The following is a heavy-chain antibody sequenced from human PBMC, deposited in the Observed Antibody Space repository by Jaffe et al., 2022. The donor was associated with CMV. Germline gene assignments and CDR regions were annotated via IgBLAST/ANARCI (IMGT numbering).Heavy chain of an antibody. CDR2: ISGSADNI. J-gene: IGHJ4*02. Sequence: EVQLLESGGGLVQPGGSLRLSCAASGFTFGSYAMCWVRQTPGKGLEWVSGISGSADNIYYVDSVKGRFTISRDDSRDTLFLQMNSLRVEDTAVYYCAKAVYSYGTGRHYDYWGQGTLVTVSS. CDR1: GFTFGSYA. V-gene: IGHV3-23*01. D-gene: IGHD3-10*01. CDR3: AKAVYSYGTGRHYDY.